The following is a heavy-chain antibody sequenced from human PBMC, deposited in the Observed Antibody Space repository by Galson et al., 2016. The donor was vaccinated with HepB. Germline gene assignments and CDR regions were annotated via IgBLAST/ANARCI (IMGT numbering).Heavy chain of an antibody. Sequence: SETLSLTCTVSGVSIISYSHYWGWIRQPPGRGLEWIGSIYYGDRTYYNTSLKSRVTISVDTSKSQFSLKLRSVTAADTAVYYWASRSETLYGSGSFSFDPWGQGILVTISS. V-gene: IGHV4-39*01. D-gene: IGHD3-10*01. CDR1: GVSIISYSHY. CDR2: IYYGDRT. CDR3: ASRSETLYGSGSFSFDP. J-gene: IGHJ5*02.